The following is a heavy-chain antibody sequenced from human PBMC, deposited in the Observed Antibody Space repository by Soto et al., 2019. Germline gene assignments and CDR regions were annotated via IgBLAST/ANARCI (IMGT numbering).Heavy chain of an antibody. Sequence: QITLKESGPSPVKPTQTLTVTCTFSGFSLSNSGVGVAWIRQPPGKALEWLALIYGDNDKRYSPSLKTRPTITKDTSKSQVVLTMTNMLPVDTATYYCAPCPLHDYGDYDLGTSHVFDAWGQGTLVTVSS. D-gene: IGHD4-17*01. J-gene: IGHJ4*02. CDR2: IYGDNDK. CDR1: GFSLSNSGVG. V-gene: IGHV2-5*02. CDR3: APCPLHDYGDYDLGTSHVFDA.